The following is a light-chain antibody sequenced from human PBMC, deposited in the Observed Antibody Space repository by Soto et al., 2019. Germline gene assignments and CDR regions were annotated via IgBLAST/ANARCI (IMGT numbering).Light chain of an antibody. CDR1: SSDIGSFNY. Sequence: QSVLTQPASVSGSPGQSITISCTGTSSDIGSFNYVSWYQHHPGTAPKLIIYGVSNRPSGVSNRFSGSKSGNTASLTISGLRAEDEADYYCSSYTTTSTQVFGTGTKVTVL. J-gene: IGLJ1*01. CDR3: SSYTTTSTQV. V-gene: IGLV2-14*03. CDR2: GVS.